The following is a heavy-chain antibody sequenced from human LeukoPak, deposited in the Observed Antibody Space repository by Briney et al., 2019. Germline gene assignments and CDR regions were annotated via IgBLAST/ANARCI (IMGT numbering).Heavy chain of an antibody. CDR2: IYYSGST. V-gene: IGHV4-59*01. CDR3: ARDLLSGYSETRAWFDP. CDR1: GGSISSYN. D-gene: IGHD5-12*01. Sequence: SETLSLTCAVSGGSISSYNWSWIRQPPGKGLEWIGYIYYSGSTNYNPSLKSRVTILVDTSKNQFSLKLSSVTAADTAVYYCARDLLSGYSETRAWFDPWGQGTLVTVSS. J-gene: IGHJ5*02.